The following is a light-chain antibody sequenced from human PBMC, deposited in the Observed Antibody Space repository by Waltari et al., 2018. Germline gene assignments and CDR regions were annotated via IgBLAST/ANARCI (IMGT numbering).Light chain of an antibody. Sequence: EVVLTQSPGTLSLSPGERATLSCRASQSISSTYLAWYQQKPGQAPRLLIYGASRRAAGIPDRFRGGGSGTEFTLTITRLEPEDFAGYYCQQYGNSPRTFGPGTKV. CDR3: QQYGNSPRT. CDR1: QSISSTY. CDR2: GAS. J-gene: IGKJ3*01. V-gene: IGKV3-20*01.